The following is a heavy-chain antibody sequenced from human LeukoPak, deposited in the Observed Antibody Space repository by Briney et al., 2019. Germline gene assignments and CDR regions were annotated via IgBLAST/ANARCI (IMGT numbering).Heavy chain of an antibody. CDR2: INLNSGGT. CDR1: GYSFIGYY. Sequence: ASVKLSCNASGYSFIGYYMHWVRQAPGQGLEWMGWINLNSGGTKYAQKFQGRVTMTRDTSISTVYMELSRLRSDDTAVYYCARDSAAAGGPSFDYWGQRTLASVSS. D-gene: IGHD6-13*01. J-gene: IGHJ4*02. V-gene: IGHV1-2*02. CDR3: ARDSAAAGGPSFDY.